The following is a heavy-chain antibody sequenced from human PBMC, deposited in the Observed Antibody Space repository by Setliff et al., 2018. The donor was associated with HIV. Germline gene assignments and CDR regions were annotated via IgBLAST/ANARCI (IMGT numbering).Heavy chain of an antibody. Sequence: SVKVSCKASGGTFSRYAIAWVRQAPGQGLEWMGGIIPIVGIPNYAQKFQGRVSITADKSAITAYMELSRLRSDDTAVYYCARDRDDILTGYPDYWGQGTLVTVSS. CDR1: GGTFSRYA. D-gene: IGHD3-9*01. CDR3: ARDRDDILTGYPDY. J-gene: IGHJ4*02. CDR2: IIPIVGIP. V-gene: IGHV1-69*10.